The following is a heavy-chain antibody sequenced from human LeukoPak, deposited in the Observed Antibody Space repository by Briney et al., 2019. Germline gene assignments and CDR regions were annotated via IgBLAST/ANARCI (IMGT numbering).Heavy chain of an antibody. CDR2: ISGSGDNT. Sequence: PGGSLRLSCAASGFTFSGFAMSWVRQTPGKGLEWVSGISGSGDNTLYAASVKGRFTISRDNSKNTLYLEMNSLRAEDTAIYYCAKRERHPLPKYHLVVWGQGTTVTVSS. V-gene: IGHV3-23*01. CDR3: AKRERHPLPKYHLVV. CDR1: GFTFSGFA. J-gene: IGHJ6*01. D-gene: IGHD2-2*01.